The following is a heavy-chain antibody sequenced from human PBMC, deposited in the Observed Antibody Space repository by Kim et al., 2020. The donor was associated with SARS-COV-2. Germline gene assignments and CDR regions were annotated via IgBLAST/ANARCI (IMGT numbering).Heavy chain of an antibody. D-gene: IGHD6-13*01. V-gene: IGHV4-34*01. Sequence: NPSLKSRVTISVDTSKNQFSLKRSSVTAADTAVFYCARASIAAAGNWFDPWGQGTLVTVSS. CDR3: ARASIAAAGNWFDP. J-gene: IGHJ5*02.